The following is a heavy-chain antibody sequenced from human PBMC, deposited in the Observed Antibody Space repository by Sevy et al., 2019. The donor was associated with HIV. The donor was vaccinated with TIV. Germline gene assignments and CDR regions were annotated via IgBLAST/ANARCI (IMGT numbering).Heavy chain of an antibody. D-gene: IGHD3-3*01. Sequence: GGSLRLSCAASGFTFSSYAMHWVRQAPGKGLEWVAVISYDGSNKYYADSVKGRFTISRDNSKNTLYLQMNSLRAEDTAMYYWARDTRDYDFWSGTNDYWGQGTLVTVSS. CDR3: ARDTRDYDFWSGTNDY. CDR1: GFTFSSYA. V-gene: IGHV3-30-3*01. J-gene: IGHJ4*02. CDR2: ISYDGSNK.